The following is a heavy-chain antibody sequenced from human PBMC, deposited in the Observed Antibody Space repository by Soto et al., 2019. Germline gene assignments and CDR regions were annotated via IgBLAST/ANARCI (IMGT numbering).Heavy chain of an antibody. CDR1: GIGFSSYA. CDR2: ITPGGGTT. J-gene: IGHJ4*02. D-gene: IGHD3-10*01. V-gene: IGHV3-23*01. CDR3: VHGSSGSRGEDS. Sequence: HPGGSLRHSCAASGIGFSSYAMSWVRQAPGKGLEWVSGITPGGGTTNYGASVKGRFTISREHSKNTLYLQMSSLRAEDTAVYYCVHGSSGSRGEDSWGPGVVVTVSS.